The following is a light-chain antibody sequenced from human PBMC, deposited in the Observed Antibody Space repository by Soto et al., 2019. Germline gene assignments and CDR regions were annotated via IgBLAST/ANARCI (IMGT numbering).Light chain of an antibody. V-gene: IGKV3-20*01. CDR1: QSVSSSF. CDR3: QQYESSPLT. J-gene: IGKJ4*01. Sequence: EIVLTQSPDTLSLSPGERATLSCRASQSVSSSFIAWYRQKPGQPPRLLIYRASTRATGIPDRFTGSGSGTDFTLTISRLEPEDVALYYCQQYESSPLTFGGGTKVEIK. CDR2: RAS.